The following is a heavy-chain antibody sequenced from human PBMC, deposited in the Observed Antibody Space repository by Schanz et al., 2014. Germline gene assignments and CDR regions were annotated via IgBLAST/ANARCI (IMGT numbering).Heavy chain of an antibody. CDR2: IYHSGST. D-gene: IGHD6-13*01. J-gene: IGHJ4*02. CDR1: GGSISSYY. V-gene: IGHV4-59*12. Sequence: QVQLQESGPGLVKPSQTLSLTCTVSGGSISSYYWSWIRQPPGKGLEWIGYIYHSGSTYYNPSLKSRVTISVDTSKNQFSLRLSSVTAADTAVYYCARARSWPDYWGQGTLVTVSS. CDR3: ARARSWPDY.